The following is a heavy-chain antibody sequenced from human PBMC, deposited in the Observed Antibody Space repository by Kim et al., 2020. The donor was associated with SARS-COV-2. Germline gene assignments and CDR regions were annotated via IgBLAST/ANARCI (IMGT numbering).Heavy chain of an antibody. J-gene: IGHJ4*02. CDR2: INHSGST. CDR3: ARGGGYDSSGYYLFDY. CDR1: GGSFSGYY. V-gene: IGHV4-34*01. Sequence: SETLSLTCAVYGGSFSGYYWSWNRQPPGKGLEWIGEINHSGSTNYNPSLKSRVTISVDTSKNQFSLKLSSVTAADTAVYYCARGGGYDSSGYYLFDYWGQGTLVTVSS. D-gene: IGHD3-22*01.